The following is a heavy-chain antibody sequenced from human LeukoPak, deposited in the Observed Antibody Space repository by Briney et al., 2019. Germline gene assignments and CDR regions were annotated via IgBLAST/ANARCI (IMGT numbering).Heavy chain of an antibody. CDR3: ARSVQQLVQNSPYNWFDP. CDR1: GGSMSSGGYS. J-gene: IGHJ5*02. V-gene: IGHV4-30-4*07. D-gene: IGHD6-13*01. Sequence: PSETLSLTCAVSGGSMSSGGYSWSWIRQPPGKGLEWIGYIYYSGSTYYNPSLKSRVTISLDTSKNQFSLQLNSVTPEDTAVYYCARSVQQLVQNSPYNWFDPWGQGTLVTVSS. CDR2: IYYSGST.